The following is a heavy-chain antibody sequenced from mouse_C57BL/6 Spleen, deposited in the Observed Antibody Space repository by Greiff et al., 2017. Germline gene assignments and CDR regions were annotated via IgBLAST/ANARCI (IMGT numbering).Heavy chain of an antibody. CDR1: GYTFTDYY. D-gene: IGHD2-4*01. CDR2: INPYNGGT. J-gene: IGHJ2*01. CDR3: ARRALYYDYDTGYYFDY. Sequence: VQLQQSGPVLVKPGASVKMSCKASGYTFTDYYMNWVKQSHGKSLEWIGVINPYNGGTSYNQKFKGKATLTVDKSSSTAYMELNSLTSEDSAVYYCARRALYYDYDTGYYFDYWGQGTTLTVSS. V-gene: IGHV1-19*01.